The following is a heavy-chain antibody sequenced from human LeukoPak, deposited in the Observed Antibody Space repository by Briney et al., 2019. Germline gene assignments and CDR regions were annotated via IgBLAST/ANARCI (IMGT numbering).Heavy chain of an antibody. CDR2: INPNSGGT. CDR1: GYTFTGYY. CDR3: AKNYGSGGSRLYNWFDP. Sequence: ASVKVSCKASGYTFTGYYMHWVRQAPGQGLEWMGWINPNSGGTNYAQKFQGRVTMTRDTSISTAYMEPSRLRSDDTAVYYCAKNYGSGGSRLYNWFDPWGQGTLVTVSS. J-gene: IGHJ5*02. V-gene: IGHV1-2*02. D-gene: IGHD2-15*01.